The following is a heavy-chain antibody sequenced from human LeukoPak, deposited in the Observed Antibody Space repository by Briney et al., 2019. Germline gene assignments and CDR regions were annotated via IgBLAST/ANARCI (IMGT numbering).Heavy chain of an antibody. D-gene: IGHD3-10*01. CDR1: GGTFSSYA. CDR3: AAYGSGSYLSPFDY. CDR2: IIPIFVTA. Sequence: PVASVKVSCKASGGTFSSYAISWVRQAPGQGLEWMGGIIPIFVTANYAQKFQGRVTITTDESTSTAYMELSSLRSEDTAVYYCAAYGSGSYLSPFDYWGQGTLVTVSS. V-gene: IGHV1-69*05. J-gene: IGHJ4*02.